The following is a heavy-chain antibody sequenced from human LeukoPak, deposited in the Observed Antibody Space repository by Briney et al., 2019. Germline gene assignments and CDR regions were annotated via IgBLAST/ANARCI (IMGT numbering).Heavy chain of an antibody. J-gene: IGHJ4*02. D-gene: IGHD3-22*01. CDR1: GFTFSNYA. Sequence: GGSLILSCAASGFTFSNYAMHWVRQAPGKGLEWVALISYAGSNKYYADSVKGRFTISRDNSKNTLYLQMNSLRAEDTAVYYCARTPETGGYYYYFDYWGQGTLVTVSS. V-gene: IGHV3-30-3*01. CDR2: ISYAGSNK. CDR3: ARTPETGGYYYYFDY.